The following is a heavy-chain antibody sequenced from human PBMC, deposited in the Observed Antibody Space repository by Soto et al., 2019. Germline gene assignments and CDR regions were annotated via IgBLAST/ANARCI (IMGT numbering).Heavy chain of an antibody. V-gene: IGHV2-5*02. CDR2: IYWVDST. CDR3: AKTGGGDYILGY. CDR1: GFSLSTNGVG. D-gene: IGHD4-17*01. Sequence: QITLNESGPTLVKPTQTLTLTCTFSGFSLSTNGVGVGWIRQPPGKAQEWLALIYWVDSTEYSPSLNSSLSITQDTSRNLVVLTMPNMDPVDTAKYYCAKTGGGDYILGYWCQGTLVTVSS. J-gene: IGHJ4*02.